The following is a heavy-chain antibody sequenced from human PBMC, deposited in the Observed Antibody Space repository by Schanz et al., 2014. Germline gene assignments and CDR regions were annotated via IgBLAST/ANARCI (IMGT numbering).Heavy chain of an antibody. D-gene: IGHD6-13*01. V-gene: IGHV3-21*03. CDR2: LSSSGLYT. CDR1: GFIFRSYT. CDR3: ARDSKKQLVVSKDDYYGMDD. Sequence: EVQLVESGGGLVKPGGSLRLSCTASGFIFRSYTMNWVRQAPGKGLEWVSSLSSSGLYTFYADLAGGRFTISRDDAKNYLLLEMNNVRSEETAVDFCARDSKKQLVVSKDDYYGMDDWGQGTTVTVSS. J-gene: IGHJ6*02.